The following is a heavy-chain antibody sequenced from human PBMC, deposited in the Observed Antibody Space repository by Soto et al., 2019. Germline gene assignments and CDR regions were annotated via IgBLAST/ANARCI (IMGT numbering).Heavy chain of an antibody. V-gene: IGHV5-51*01. CDR3: ARGGPLITTVRGVPRWFDP. CDR1: GYSFTSYW. Sequence: GESLKISCKGYGYSFTSYWIGWVRQMPGKGLEWMGIIYPGDSDTRYSPSFEGQVTISADKSIRTAYVQWSSLKASDTAMYYCARGGPLITTVRGVPRWFDPWGRGTLVTVSS. CDR2: IYPGDSDT. D-gene: IGHD3-10*01. J-gene: IGHJ5*02.